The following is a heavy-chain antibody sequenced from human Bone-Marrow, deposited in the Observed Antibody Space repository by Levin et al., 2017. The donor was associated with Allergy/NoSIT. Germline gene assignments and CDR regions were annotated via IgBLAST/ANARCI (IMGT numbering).Heavy chain of an antibody. CDR3: ARARGYGVYMWFDP. Sequence: PGGSLRLSCAASGFIFTTYWMTWVRQAPGEGLEWVANIKQDGSEKHYVDSVKGRFTISRDNAKNSLYLQMNSLRAEDTAVYYCARARGYGVYMWFDPWGQGTLVTVSS. CDR1: GFIFTTYW. D-gene: IGHD4-17*01. CDR2: IKQDGSEK. V-gene: IGHV3-7*04. J-gene: IGHJ5*02.